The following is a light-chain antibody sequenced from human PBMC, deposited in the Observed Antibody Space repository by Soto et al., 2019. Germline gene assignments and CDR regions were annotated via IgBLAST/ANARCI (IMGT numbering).Light chain of an antibody. CDR1: SSDVGAYNY. CDR2: DVS. V-gene: IGLV2-14*01. CDR3: SSYCNIEILV. J-gene: IGLJ1*01. Sequence: QSVLTQPASVSGSPGQSITLSCTGTSSDVGAYNYVSWYQQHPGKAPKLMIYDVSNRPSGVSNRFSGSKSGNAASLTISGLQGEFEADYYCSSYCNIEILVFGTGTVVTVL.